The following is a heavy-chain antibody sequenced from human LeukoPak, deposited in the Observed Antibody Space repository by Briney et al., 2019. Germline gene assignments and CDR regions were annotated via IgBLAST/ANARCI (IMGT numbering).Heavy chain of an antibody. V-gene: IGHV4-39*01. Sequence: SETLSLTCTVSGGSISSSNFYWGWIRQPPGKGLEWIVSMYYSGSTYYHPSLKSRATISVDTSKNQFSLKMRSVSAADTAVYYCARLKSRLAAIDIWGQGTMVTVSS. D-gene: IGHD3-9*01. J-gene: IGHJ3*02. CDR1: GGSISSSNFY. CDR3: ARLKSRLAAIDI. CDR2: MYYSGST.